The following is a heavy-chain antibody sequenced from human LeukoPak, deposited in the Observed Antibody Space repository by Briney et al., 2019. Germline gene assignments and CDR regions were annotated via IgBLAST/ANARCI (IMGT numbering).Heavy chain of an antibody. CDR1: GLTFSNYW. D-gene: IGHD3-10*01. CDR2: IKLDVSET. V-gene: IGHV3-7*01. Sequence: GGSLRLSCAASGLTFSNYWMTWARQAPGKGLEWVANIKLDVSETYYVDSVRGRFTISRDNTKNSLYLQMDSLRAEDTAVYYCARKGNAFDFWGQGTMVTVSS. CDR3: ARKGNAFDF. J-gene: IGHJ3*01.